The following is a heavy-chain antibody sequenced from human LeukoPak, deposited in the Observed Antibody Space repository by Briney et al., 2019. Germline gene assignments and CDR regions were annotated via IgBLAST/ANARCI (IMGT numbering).Heavy chain of an antibody. D-gene: IGHD1-7*01. V-gene: IGHV4-34*01. CDR2: INHSGST. Sequence: SETLSLTCAVYGGAFSGYYWSWIRQPPGKGLEWIGEINHSGSTNYSPSLKSRLTISVDTSKNQFSLHLNSVTAADTAVYYCARVERNWNYVRGFDYWGQGALVTVSS. CDR3: ARVERNWNYVRGFDY. J-gene: IGHJ4*02. CDR1: GGAFSGYY.